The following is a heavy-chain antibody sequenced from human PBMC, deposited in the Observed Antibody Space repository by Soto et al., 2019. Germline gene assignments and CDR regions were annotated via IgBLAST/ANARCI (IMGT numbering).Heavy chain of an antibody. J-gene: IGHJ4*02. V-gene: IGHV1-18*01. CDR1: GYTFINYH. CDR3: TKSPRGEMATD. Sequence: QVQLVQSGGEVKKPGASVTVSCKASGYTFINYHITWVRQAPGQGLEWMAWINTYNGMTDYAQRFQGRVTMTRDTATSPAYMDLRNLLSDDTTVYFCTKSPRGEMATDWGQGTLVSVSS. D-gene: IGHD2-21*01. CDR2: INTYNGMT.